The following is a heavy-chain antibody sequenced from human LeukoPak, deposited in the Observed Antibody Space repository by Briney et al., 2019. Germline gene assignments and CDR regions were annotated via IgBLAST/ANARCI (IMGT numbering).Heavy chain of an antibody. Sequence: SETLSLTCTVSGGSISSHYWSWIRQPPGKGLEWIGYMYYNGSMNYNPSLKSRVTISADTSKNQFSLKLSSVTAADTAVYYCARDSGTGADIDYWGQGTLVTVSS. CDR2: MYYNGSM. J-gene: IGHJ4*02. D-gene: IGHD1-26*01. CDR1: GGSISSHY. CDR3: ARDSGTGADIDY. V-gene: IGHV4-59*11.